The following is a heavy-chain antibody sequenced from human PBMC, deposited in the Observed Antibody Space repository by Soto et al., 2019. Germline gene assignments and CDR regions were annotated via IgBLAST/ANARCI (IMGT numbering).Heavy chain of an antibody. CDR3: AKGRNSGSGGYFDY. CDR2: ISYDGSNK. D-gene: IGHD3-10*01. CDR1: GFTFSSYG. Sequence: SLRLSCAASGFTFSSYGMHWVRQAPGKGLEWVAVISYDGSNKYYADSVKGRFTISRDNSKNTLYLQMNSLRAEDTAFYYCAKGRNSGSGGYFDYWGQGIQVTVSS. J-gene: IGHJ4*02. V-gene: IGHV3-30*18.